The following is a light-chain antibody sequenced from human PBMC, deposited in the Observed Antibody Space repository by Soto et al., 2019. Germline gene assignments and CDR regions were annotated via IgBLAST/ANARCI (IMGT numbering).Light chain of an antibody. CDR2: TNA. V-gene: IGLV1-44*01. CDR3: AVWDDSLNGHV. J-gene: IGLJ1*01. CDR1: SSIFVTSS. Sequence: QSMLAQPHSASATPGQTVTISCSGRSSIFVTSSVHWYKHLPGSAPNPLIYTNAQRPSGVPDRFSGSKSGTSASLAISWFQSEDEADYYCAVWDDSLNGHVFGAGTKVTVL.